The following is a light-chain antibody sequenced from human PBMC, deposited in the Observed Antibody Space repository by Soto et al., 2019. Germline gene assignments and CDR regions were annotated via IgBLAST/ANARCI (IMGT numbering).Light chain of an antibody. V-gene: IGKV3-15*01. CDR3: QQYNNWPPYT. CDR2: GAS. CDR1: QSVSSN. J-gene: IGKJ2*01. Sequence: ETVMTQSPAALSVSPGERVTLSCRASQSVSSNLAWYQQKPGQAPRLLIRGASTRATGIPARFSGSGSGTEFTLTIGSLQSEDFAVYYCQQYNNWPPYTFGQGTKLEMK.